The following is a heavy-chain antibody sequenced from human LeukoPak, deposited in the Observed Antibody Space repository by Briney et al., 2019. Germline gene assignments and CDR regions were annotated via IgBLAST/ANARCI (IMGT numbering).Heavy chain of an antibody. CDR3: ARGGYSAGSWYLFHYFDY. J-gene: IGHJ4*02. V-gene: IGHV1-69*06. Sequence: SVKVSCKASGGTFSSYAISWVRQAPGQGLEWMGGIIPIFGTANYAQKFQGRVTITADKSTSTAYMKLSSLRSEDTAVYYCARGGYSAGSWYLFHYFDYWGQGTLVTVSS. D-gene: IGHD6-13*01. CDR1: GGTFSSYA. CDR2: IIPIFGTA.